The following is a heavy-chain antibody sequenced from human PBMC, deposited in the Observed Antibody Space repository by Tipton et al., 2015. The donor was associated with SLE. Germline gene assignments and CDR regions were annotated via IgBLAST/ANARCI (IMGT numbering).Heavy chain of an antibody. V-gene: IGHV4-34*01. Sequence: LRLSCAVYGGSFSGYYWSWTRQPPGKGLEWIGEINHSGSTNYNPSLKSRVTISVDTSKNQFSLKLSSVTAADTAVYYCARGYPYYYDSSGYSDAFDIWGQGTMVTVS. J-gene: IGHJ3*02. CDR2: INHSGST. CDR1: GGSFSGYY. CDR3: ARGYPYYYDSSGYSDAFDI. D-gene: IGHD3-22*01.